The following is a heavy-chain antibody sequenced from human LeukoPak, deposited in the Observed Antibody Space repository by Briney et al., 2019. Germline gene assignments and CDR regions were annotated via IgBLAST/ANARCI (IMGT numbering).Heavy chain of an antibody. J-gene: IGHJ5*02. CDR3: ARNGYYYDSSGYYEGGWFDP. CDR2: IYYSGST. V-gene: IGHV4-30-4*08. CDR1: VGSISSGDYY. Sequence: PSQTLSLTCTLSVGSISSGDYYWSWIRQPPGKGLEWIGYIYYSGSTYYNPSLKSRVTISVDTPKNQFSLKLSSVTAADTAVYYCARNGYYYDSSGYYEGGWFDPWGQGTLVTVSS. D-gene: IGHD3-22*01.